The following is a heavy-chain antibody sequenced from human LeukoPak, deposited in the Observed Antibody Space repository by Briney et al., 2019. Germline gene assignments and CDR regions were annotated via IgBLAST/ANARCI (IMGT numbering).Heavy chain of an antibody. CDR2: ISSSSSTI. V-gene: IGHV3-48*01. J-gene: IGHJ4*02. CDR1: GFTFSTYN. CDR3: AREHPRYYDFWSGYGYWDY. D-gene: IGHD3-3*01. Sequence: GGSLRLSCAASGFTFSTYNMNWVRQAPGKGLEWVSYISSSSSTIYYADSVKGRFTISRDNAKNSLYLQMNSLRAEDTAVYYCAREHPRYYDFWSGYGYWDYWGQGTLVTVSS.